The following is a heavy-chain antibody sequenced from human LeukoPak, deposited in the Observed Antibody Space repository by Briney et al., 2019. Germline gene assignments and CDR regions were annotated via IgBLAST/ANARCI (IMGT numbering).Heavy chain of an antibody. Sequence: SETLSLTCTVSSGSIRSHFWSWIRQPPGKGLEWIGYVYDSGYTKYRPSLKSRVTISIDTSKNQYSLNLNSVTAADAAVYYCARTIQGRPYYFDSWGQGILVTVSS. CDR1: SGSIRSHF. D-gene: IGHD6-6*01. J-gene: IGHJ4*02. CDR3: ARTIQGRPYYFDS. CDR2: VYDSGYT. V-gene: IGHV4-59*11.